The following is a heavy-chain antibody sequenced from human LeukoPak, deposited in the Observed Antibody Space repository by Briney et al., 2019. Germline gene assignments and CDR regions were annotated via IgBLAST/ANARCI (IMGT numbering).Heavy chain of an antibody. D-gene: IGHD6-19*01. Sequence: GGSLRLSCAASGFTFSSFNMNWVRQTPGKGLEGVSSISSRQNDVQYADSLEGRFTISRDNAKNSLYLQMNTLRAEDTAVYFCAREVGSGWNYFDLWGQGTLVTVSS. V-gene: IGHV3-21*01. CDR3: AREVGSGWNYFDL. J-gene: IGHJ4*02. CDR2: ISSRQNDV. CDR1: GFTFSSFN.